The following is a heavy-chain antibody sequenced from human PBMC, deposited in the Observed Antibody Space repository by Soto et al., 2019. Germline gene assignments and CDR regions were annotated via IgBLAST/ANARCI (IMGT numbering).Heavy chain of an antibody. V-gene: IGHV3-7*05. Sequence: GGSLRFSCAASGFTFSSYWMSWVRQAPGKGLEWVANIKQDGSEKYYVDSVKGRFTISRDNAKNSLYLQMNSLRAEDTAVYYCARGSFHYDTDAFDIWGQGTMVTISS. CDR1: GFTFSSYW. J-gene: IGHJ3*02. CDR3: ARGSFHYDTDAFDI. CDR2: IKQDGSEK. D-gene: IGHD3-22*01.